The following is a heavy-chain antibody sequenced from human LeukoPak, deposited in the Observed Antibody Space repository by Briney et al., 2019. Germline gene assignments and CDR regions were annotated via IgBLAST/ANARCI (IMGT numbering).Heavy chain of an antibody. CDR2: INLNNGGT. Sequence: GASVKVSCKASGYTFTDYYLHWVRQAPGQGLEWMGWINLNNGGTHYARKFQGRVTMTSDTSISTAYMELNRLRSDDTPVYFCSRGPSRTLRFLEWVKTYDYWGQGTLVTVSS. CDR3: SRGPSRTLRFLEWVKTYDY. CDR1: GYTFTDYY. D-gene: IGHD3-3*01. V-gene: IGHV1-2*02. J-gene: IGHJ4*02.